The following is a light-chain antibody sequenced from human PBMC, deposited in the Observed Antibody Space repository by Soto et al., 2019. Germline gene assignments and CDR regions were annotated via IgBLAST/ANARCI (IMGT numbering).Light chain of an antibody. CDR2: EVR. V-gene: IGLV2-14*01. J-gene: IGLJ3*02. CDR3: SAYTARSTLV. CDR1: SSDVGAYDY. Sequence: QSALTQPASMSGSPGQSITITCIGTSSDVGAYDYVSWYQHHPGKVPRLIIYEVRNRPSGISSRFSGSRSGNTASLTISGLQSEDEGDYYCSAYTARSTLVFGGGTKLTVL.